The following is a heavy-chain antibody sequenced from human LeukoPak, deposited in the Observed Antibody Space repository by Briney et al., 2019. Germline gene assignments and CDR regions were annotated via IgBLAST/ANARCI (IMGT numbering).Heavy chain of an antibody. V-gene: IGHV1-18*01. CDR2: ISAYNGNT. Sequence: ASVKVSCKASGYTFTSYGISWVRQAPGQGLEWMGWISAYNGNTNYAQKLQGRVTMTTDTSTSTAYMELRSLRSDDTAVYYCARDRLWFGELLYQSYFDYWGQGTLVTVSS. J-gene: IGHJ4*02. D-gene: IGHD3-10*01. CDR1: GYTFTSYG. CDR3: ARDRLWFGELLYQSYFDY.